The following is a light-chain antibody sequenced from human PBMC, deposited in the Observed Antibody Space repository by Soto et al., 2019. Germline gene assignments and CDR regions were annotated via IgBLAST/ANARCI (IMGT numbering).Light chain of an antibody. Sequence: EIVLTQSPATLSLSPGERATLSRRASQSVGSYLAWYQQKPGQAPRLLIYDASNRATGIPARFSGSGSGTDFILTISSLEPEDFAVYYCQQRSNWPRTFGQGTKLEIK. CDR3: QQRSNWPRT. J-gene: IGKJ2*01. CDR1: QSVGSY. CDR2: DAS. V-gene: IGKV3-11*01.